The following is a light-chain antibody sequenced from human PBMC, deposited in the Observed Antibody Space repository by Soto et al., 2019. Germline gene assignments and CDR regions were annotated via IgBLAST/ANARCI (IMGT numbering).Light chain of an antibody. V-gene: IGKV3-20*01. J-gene: IGKJ1*01. CDR1: QSVSNNY. CDR3: PQYGSSGT. CDR2: GAS. Sequence: EVVLTQSPVTLSLSPGERATLSCRASQSVSNNYLAWYQQKPGQAPRLLIYGASNRATGIPDRFSGSGSGTDFTLTISRLEPEDFEVYYCPQYGSSGTFGQGTKVDIK.